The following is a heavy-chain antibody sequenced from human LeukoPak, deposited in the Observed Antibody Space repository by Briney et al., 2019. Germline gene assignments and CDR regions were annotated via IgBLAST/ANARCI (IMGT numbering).Heavy chain of an antibody. Sequence: SETLSLTCTVSAGSISNYFWSWIRQPAGKGLEWIGRIYTSGTTNYSPSLKSRVTMSVDTPTNQFSLKLTSVTAADTAVYYCARENGSGSRGLDFWGQGTLVTVSS. CDR2: IYTSGTT. CDR3: ARENGSGSRGLDF. D-gene: IGHD3-10*01. CDR1: AGSISNYF. J-gene: IGHJ4*02. V-gene: IGHV4-4*07.